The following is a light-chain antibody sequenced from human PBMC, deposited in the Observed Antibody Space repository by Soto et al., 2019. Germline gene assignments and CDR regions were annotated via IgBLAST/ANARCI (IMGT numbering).Light chain of an antibody. Sequence: QSVLTQPASVSGSPGQSIAISCTGTSSDVGGYNYVSWYQQHPGKTPKLMICDVSNRPSGVSNRFSGSKSGNTASLTISGLQAEDEAEYYCSSYTSSSTYVIGTGTKLTVL. CDR3: SSYTSSSTYV. V-gene: IGLV2-14*03. J-gene: IGLJ1*01. CDR2: DVS. CDR1: SSDVGGYNY.